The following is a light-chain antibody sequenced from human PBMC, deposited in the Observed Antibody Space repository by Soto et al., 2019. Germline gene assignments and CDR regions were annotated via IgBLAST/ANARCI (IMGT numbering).Light chain of an antibody. CDR3: QQSYSIPPT. J-gene: IGKJ4*01. CDR2: GAS. Sequence: DIQMTQSPPSLSASVGDRVTITCRASQTIGTYLRWYQQKPGKAPQLLIYGASDLQRGVPSRFRGSGSGTDFTLTIRSLEIEDFATYYCQQSYSIPPTFGGGTKVEI. V-gene: IGKV1-39*01. CDR1: QTIGTY.